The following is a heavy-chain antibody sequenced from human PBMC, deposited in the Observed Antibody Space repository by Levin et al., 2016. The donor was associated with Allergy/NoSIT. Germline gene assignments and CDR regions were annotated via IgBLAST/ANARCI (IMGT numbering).Heavy chain of an antibody. CDR3: ARGGGRATVDY. Sequence: WVRQAPGQGLEWMGRIIPILGIANYAQKFQGRVTITADKSTSTAYMELSSLRSEDTAVYYCARGGGRATVDYWGQGTLVTVSS. CDR2: IIPILGIA. D-gene: IGHD4-17*01. V-gene: IGHV1-69*04. J-gene: IGHJ4*02.